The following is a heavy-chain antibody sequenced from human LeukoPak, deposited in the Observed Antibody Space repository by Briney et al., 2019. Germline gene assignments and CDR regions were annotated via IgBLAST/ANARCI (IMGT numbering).Heavy chain of an antibody. CDR3: ARVPGTRARGNWFDP. CDR1: GFTVSSDY. J-gene: IGHJ5*02. V-gene: IGHV3-53*05. D-gene: IGHD6-6*01. Sequence: GGSLRLSCAASGFTVSSDYMSWVCQAPGKGLEWVSVIYSGGSTYYADSVKGRFTISRDNSKNTLSLQMNSLRLEDTAMYYCARVPGTRARGNWFDPWGQGTLVTVSS. CDR2: IYSGGST.